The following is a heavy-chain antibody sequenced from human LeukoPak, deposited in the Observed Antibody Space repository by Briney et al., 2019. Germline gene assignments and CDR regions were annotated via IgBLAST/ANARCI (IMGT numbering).Heavy chain of an antibody. CDR3: ARMSGSRLPGY. Sequence: PGGSLRLSCAASGFTFSSYWMNWARQAPGKGLEWVASINHNGNVNYYVDSVKGRFTISRDNAKNSLYLQMSNLRAEDTAVYYCARMSGSRLPGYWGQGTLVTVSS. CDR2: INHNGNVN. D-gene: IGHD3-3*01. CDR1: GFTFSSYW. V-gene: IGHV3-7*01. J-gene: IGHJ4*02.